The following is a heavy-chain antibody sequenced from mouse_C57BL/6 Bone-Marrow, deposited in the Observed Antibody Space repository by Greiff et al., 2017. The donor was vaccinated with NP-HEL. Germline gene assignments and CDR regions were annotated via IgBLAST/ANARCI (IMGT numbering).Heavy chain of an antibody. V-gene: IGHV3-6*01. CDR3: AKSLYYCGYDWFAY. D-gene: IGHD2-2*01. Sequence: EVKLQESGPGLVKPSQSLSLTCSVTGYSITSGYYWNWIRQFPGNKLEWMGYISYDGSNNYNPSLKNRISITRDTSKNQFFLKLNSVTTEDTATYYCAKSLYYCGYDWFAYWGQGTLVTVSA. J-gene: IGHJ3*01. CDR2: ISYDGSN. CDR1: GYSITSGYY.